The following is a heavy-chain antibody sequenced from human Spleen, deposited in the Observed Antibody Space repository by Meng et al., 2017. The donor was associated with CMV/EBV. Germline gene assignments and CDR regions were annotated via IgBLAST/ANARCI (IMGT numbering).Heavy chain of an antibody. D-gene: IGHD3-16*01. J-gene: IGHJ4*02. CDR3: AKAKSLGMTCFDN. CDR1: GFTFSRYA. V-gene: IGHV3-23*03. Sequence: GGSLRLSCAASGFTFSRYAMSRVRQAPGKGLEWVSVIYSGDFSTSYADSVKGRFTISRDNSKNTLSLQMNSLRAEDTAVYYCAKAKSLGMTCFDNWGQGTLVTVSS. CDR2: IYSGDFST.